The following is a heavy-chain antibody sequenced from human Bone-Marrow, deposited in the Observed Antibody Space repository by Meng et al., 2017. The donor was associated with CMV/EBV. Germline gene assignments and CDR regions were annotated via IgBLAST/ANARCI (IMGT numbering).Heavy chain of an antibody. CDR1: GYTFTSYA. V-gene: IGHV1-69*06. CDR3: ASYSSGCLNY. CDR2: IIPIFGTA. D-gene: IGHD6-19*01. Sequence: SVKVSCKASGYTFTSYAMHWVRQAPGQGLEWMGGIIPIFGTANYAQKLQGRVTITADKSTSTAYMELSSLRSEDTAVYNCASYSSGCLNYWGQGTLVTVSS. J-gene: IGHJ4*02.